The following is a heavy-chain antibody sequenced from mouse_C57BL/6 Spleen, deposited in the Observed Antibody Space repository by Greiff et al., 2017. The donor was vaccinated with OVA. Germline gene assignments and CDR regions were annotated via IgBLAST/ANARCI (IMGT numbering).Heavy chain of an antibody. D-gene: IGHD2-1*01. Sequence: VQLQQSGAELVRPGTSVKVSCKASGYAFTNYLIEWVKQRPGQGLEWIGVINPGSGGTNYNEKFKGKATLTADKSSSTAYMQLSSLTSEDSAVYFCARRGDYYGNFDYWGQGTTLTVSS. CDR2: INPGSGGT. CDR1: GYAFTNYL. V-gene: IGHV1-54*01. J-gene: IGHJ2*01. CDR3: ARRGDYYGNFDY.